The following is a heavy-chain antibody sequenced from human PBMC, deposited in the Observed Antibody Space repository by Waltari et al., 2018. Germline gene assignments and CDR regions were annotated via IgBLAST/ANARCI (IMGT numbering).Heavy chain of an antibody. Sequence: VKLVHAGAVVEEAGASVQVACKATGYTFTCYYMHWVRRAPGQGREWMGRINTKRRGTNYAQQFQRRATMTSDPPTSPAHLQLRRSRSDDTAVVARARVPPADGEAWRPAPQVT. CDR3: ARVPPADGEA. CDR1: GYTFTCYY. V-gene: IGHV1-2*06. J-gene: IGHJ1*01. CDR2: INTKRRGT.